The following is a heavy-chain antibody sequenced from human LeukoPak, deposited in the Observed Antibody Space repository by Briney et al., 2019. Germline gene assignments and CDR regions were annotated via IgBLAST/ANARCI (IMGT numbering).Heavy chain of an antibody. D-gene: IGHD1-26*01. CDR2: INYHIQPT. J-gene: IGHJ5*02. CDR3: AKDQRSDEPSRIARRHYYTET. CDR1: GFTFSTFH. Sequence: GGSLRLSCTASGFTFSTFHMHWVRQAPGKGLEWVSYINYHIQPTYYADSVKGRFTISRDNAKSSLYLQLNDVRAEDTAVYFCAKDQRSDEPSRIARRHYYTETWGQGTLVTVSS. V-gene: IGHV3-48*01.